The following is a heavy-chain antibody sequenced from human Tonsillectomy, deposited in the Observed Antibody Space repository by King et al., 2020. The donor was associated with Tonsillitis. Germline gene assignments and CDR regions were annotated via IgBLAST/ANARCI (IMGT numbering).Heavy chain of an antibody. CDR1: GFTFRSYD. D-gene: IGHD5-24*01. V-gene: IGHV3-33*05. CDR3: ARERDGYIFDY. CDR2: ISYDGSNK. J-gene: IGHJ4*02. Sequence: VQLVQSGGGVVQPGRSLRLSCAASGFTFRSYDMYWVRQAPGKGLEWVAVISYDGSNKYYADSVTGRFTISRDNSKNTLYLQMNSLRAEDTAVYYCARERDGYIFDYWGQGTLGTVSS.